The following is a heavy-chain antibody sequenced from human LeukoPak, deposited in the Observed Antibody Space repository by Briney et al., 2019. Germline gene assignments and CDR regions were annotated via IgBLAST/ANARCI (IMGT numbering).Heavy chain of an antibody. D-gene: IGHD1-26*01. J-gene: IGHJ6*03. CDR1: GDSISSYY. V-gene: IGHV4-59*01. CDR2: IYYSGST. Sequence: PSETLSLTCTVSGDSISSYYWCWIRQPPRKGLEWSGYIYYSGSTNYNPSLKSRVTISVDTSKNQFSLKLSSVTAADTAVYYCARDPYSGSYGAYYYYYMDVWGKGNTVTISS. CDR3: ARDPYSGSYGAYYYYYMDV.